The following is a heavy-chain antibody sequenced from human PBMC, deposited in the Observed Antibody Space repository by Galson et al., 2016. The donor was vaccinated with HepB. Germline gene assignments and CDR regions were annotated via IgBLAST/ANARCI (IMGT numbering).Heavy chain of an antibody. CDR2: VDSNGGSV. D-gene: IGHD2-8*01. CDR1: GLGFSSHW. V-gene: IGHV3-74*01. CDR3: ARKSSCNDGVCYDAFDV. J-gene: IGHJ3*01. Sequence: SLRLSCAASGLGFSSHWMHWVRQAPETGLVWISRVDSNGGSVRYADSVKGRFTVSRDNAKNTLYLEMNSLRAEDSGVYFCARKSSCNDGVCYDAFDVWGRGTSVIVSS.